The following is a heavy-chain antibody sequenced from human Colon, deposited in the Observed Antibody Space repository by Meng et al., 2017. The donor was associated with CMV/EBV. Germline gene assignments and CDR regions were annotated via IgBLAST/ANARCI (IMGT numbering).Heavy chain of an antibody. D-gene: IGHD6-19*01. CDR1: GYTFNTFG. V-gene: IGHV1-18*01. J-gene: IGHJ4*02. Sequence: ASAKVSCKASGYTFNTFGISWLRQAPGQGLEWMGWISGYNHNTNPAQKFQDRVTMTTDTSTSTAYMELRSLRSDDSAVYYCSRDVPTMAMAGGIDYWGQGTLVTVSS. CDR3: SRDVPTMAMAGGIDY. CDR2: ISGYNHNT.